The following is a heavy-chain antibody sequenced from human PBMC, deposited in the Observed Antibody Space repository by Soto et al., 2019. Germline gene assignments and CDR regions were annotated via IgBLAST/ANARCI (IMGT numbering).Heavy chain of an antibody. CDR3: ARDGGMAMYYFDY. D-gene: IGHD1-20*01. CDR1: GYTFTSYA. J-gene: IGHJ4*02. CDR2: INAGNGNT. Sequence: ASVKVSCKASGYTFTSYAMHWVRQAPGQRLEWMGRINAGNGNTKYSQKFQGRVTITRDTSASTAYMELSSLRSEDTAVYYCARDGGMAMYYFDYWGQGTLVTVSS. V-gene: IGHV1-3*01.